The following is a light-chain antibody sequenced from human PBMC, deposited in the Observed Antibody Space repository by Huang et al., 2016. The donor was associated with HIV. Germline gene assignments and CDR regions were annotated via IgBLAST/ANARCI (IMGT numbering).Light chain of an antibody. CDR2: DAA. J-gene: IGKJ4*01. V-gene: IGKV3-15*01. Sequence: EIEMTQSSATLSVSPGERATLSCLASHSVDNDLAWYQQQPGQAPRLLLYDAATRATGGSAKFNATGSGTEFSLTITNLQFDDFAVYYCQQYNDWPPLTFGGGTKVEI. CDR3: QQYNDWPPLT. CDR1: HSVDND.